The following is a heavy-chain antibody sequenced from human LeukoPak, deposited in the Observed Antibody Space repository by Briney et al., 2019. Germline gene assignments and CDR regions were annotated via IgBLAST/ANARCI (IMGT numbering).Heavy chain of an antibody. CDR2: IYYSGST. CDR1: GGSISSSSYY. V-gene: IGHV4-39*07. CDR3: ARGRSSGWYFYYYYYMDV. Sequence: SETLSLTCSVSGGSISSSSYYWGWIRQPPGKGLEWIGSIYYSGSTYYNPSLKSRVTISVDTSKNQFSLKLSSVTAADTAVYYCARGRSSGWYFYYYYYMDVWGKGTTVTVSS. D-gene: IGHD6-19*01. J-gene: IGHJ6*03.